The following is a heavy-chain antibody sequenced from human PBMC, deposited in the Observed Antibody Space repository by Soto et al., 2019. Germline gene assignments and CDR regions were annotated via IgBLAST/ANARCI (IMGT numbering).Heavy chain of an antibody. V-gene: IGHV1-8*01. CDR2: MNPNSGNT. Sequence: GASVKVSCKASGYTFTSYDINWVRQATGQGLEWMGWMNPNSGNTGYAQKFQGQVTISADKSISTAYLQWSSLKASDTAMYYCARHQHYYDSSGYYPDAFDIWGQGTTVTVSS. CDR1: GYTFTSYD. J-gene: IGHJ3*02. CDR3: ARHQHYYDSSGYYPDAFDI. D-gene: IGHD3-22*01.